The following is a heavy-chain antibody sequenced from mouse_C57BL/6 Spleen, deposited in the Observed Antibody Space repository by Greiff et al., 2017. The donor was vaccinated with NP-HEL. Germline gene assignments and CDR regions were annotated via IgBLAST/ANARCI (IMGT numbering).Heavy chain of an antibody. J-gene: IGHJ2*01. V-gene: IGHV1-62-2*01. CDR2: FYPGGGSI. D-gene: IGHD1-1*01. CDR3: ARHEEGYYGHFDD. CDR1: GYTFTEYA. Sequence: VQLQQSGAELVKPGASVTLSCKASGYTFTEYAIHWVKQRSGQGLEWIGWFYPGGGSIQYNEKFKDKATLTADKSSSTFYMVLSRLTSDDSAVYFCARHEEGYYGHFDDWGKGTTLTVSS.